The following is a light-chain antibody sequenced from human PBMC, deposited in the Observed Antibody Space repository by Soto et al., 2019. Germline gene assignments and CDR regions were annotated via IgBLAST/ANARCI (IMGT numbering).Light chain of an antibody. J-gene: IGLJ3*02. CDR2: EVS. CDR3: SSYTSSSTV. V-gene: IGLV2-14*01. Sequence: QSALTQPASVSGSPGPSLTISCTGPSSDVGGYNYVSWYQQHPGKAPKLMIYEVSNRPSGVSNRFSGSKSGNTASLTISGLQAEDEADYYCSSYTSSSTVFGGGTKLTVL. CDR1: SSDVGGYNY.